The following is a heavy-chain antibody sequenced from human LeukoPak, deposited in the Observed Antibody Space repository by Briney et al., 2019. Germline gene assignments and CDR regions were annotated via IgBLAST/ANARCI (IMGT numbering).Heavy chain of an antibody. Sequence: GGSLRLSCAASGFTFSNAWMSWVRQAPGKGLEWVGRIKSITDGGTTDYAAPVKGRFTISRDDSKNTLYLQMNSLKTEDTAVYYCTTEQQLGGFDYWGQGTLVTVSS. D-gene: IGHD6-13*01. CDR1: GFTFSNAW. CDR3: TTEQQLGGFDY. V-gene: IGHV3-15*01. CDR2: IKSITDGGTT. J-gene: IGHJ4*02.